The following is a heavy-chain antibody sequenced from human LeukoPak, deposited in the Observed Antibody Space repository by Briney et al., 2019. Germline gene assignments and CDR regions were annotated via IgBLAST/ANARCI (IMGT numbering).Heavy chain of an antibody. CDR1: GGSISSYY. V-gene: IGHV4-59*12. CDR2: IYYSGST. CDR3: ALLEVAAAYPR. D-gene: IGHD6-13*01. Sequence: SETLSLTCTVSGGSISSYYWSWIRQPPGKGLEWIGYIYYSGSTNYNPSLKSRVTISVDTSKNQFSLKLSSVTAADTAVYYCALLEVAAAYPRWGQGTLVTVSS. J-gene: IGHJ4*02.